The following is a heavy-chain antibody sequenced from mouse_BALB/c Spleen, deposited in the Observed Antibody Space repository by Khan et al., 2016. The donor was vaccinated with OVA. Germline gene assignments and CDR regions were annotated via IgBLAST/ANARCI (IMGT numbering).Heavy chain of an antibody. CDR3: ARRGLRWDLDY. V-gene: IGHV1-7*01. D-gene: IGHD3-1*01. CDR2: INPSTGYT. J-gene: IGHJ2*01. Sequence: QVQLKESGAELAKPGASVKMSCKASGYTFINYWILWVKQRPGQGLEWIGYINPSTGYTEYNQNFKDKATLTADKYSSTAYMQLSSLTSEDSAVYYCARRGLRWDLDYWGQGTTLTVSS. CDR1: GYTFINYW.